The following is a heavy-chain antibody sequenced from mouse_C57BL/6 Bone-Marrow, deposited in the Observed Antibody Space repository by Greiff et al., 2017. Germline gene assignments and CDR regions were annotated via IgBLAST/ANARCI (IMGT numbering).Heavy chain of an antibody. Sequence: EVKLMESGAELVRPGASVKLSCTASGFNITDDYMHWVKQRPEQGLEWIGLIDPGNGGTDYASKFQGKATITADTSSNTAYLQLSSLTSEDTAVXYCTREGLWSYYFDYWGQGTTLTVSS. CDR2: IDPGNGGT. J-gene: IGHJ2*01. V-gene: IGHV14-4*01. D-gene: IGHD1-1*02. CDR1: GFNITDDY. CDR3: TREGLWSYYFDY.